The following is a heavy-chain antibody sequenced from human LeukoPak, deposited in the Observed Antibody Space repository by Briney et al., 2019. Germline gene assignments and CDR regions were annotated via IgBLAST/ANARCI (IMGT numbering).Heavy chain of an antibody. CDR2: IIPIFGTA. J-gene: IGHJ3*02. CDR3: ARDWAYDFWSGYYSGGDAFDI. Sequence: ASVKVSCKASGGTFSSYAISWVRQAPGQGLEWMGGIIPIFGTANYAQKFQGRVTITADESTSTAYMELSSLRSEDTAVYYCARDWAYDFWSGYYSGGDAFDIWGQGTMVTVSS. V-gene: IGHV1-69*13. CDR1: GGTFSSYA. D-gene: IGHD3-3*01.